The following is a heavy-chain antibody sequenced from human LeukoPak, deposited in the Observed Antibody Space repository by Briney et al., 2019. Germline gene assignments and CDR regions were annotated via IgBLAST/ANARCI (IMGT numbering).Heavy chain of an antibody. CDR1: GASMRSGGYS. CDR3: ATSGRYCRGGSCSYYFDD. J-gene: IGHJ4*02. CDR2: VYYSGST. Sequence: TPSETLSLTCAVSGASMRSGGYSWSWIRQPPGKGLEWIGYVYYSGSTHYNPFLKSRVTISVDTSKNQFSLELSSVSAADTATYYCATSGRYCRGGSCSYYFDDWGQGTVVTVSS. D-gene: IGHD2-15*01. V-gene: IGHV4-30-4*07.